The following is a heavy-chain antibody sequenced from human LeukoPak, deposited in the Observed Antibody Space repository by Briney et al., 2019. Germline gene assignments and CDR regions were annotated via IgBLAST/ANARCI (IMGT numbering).Heavy chain of an antibody. Sequence: GASVKVSCKASGYTFSDYFVHWVRQAPGQGLEWMVWINPKSGVTKYAQKFQGRVTMVRDTATSTVYMDLSSLTSDDTAVYFCARGWGSLYYFDFWGQGTLVTVSS. J-gene: IGHJ4*02. D-gene: IGHD3-16*01. CDR2: INPKSGVT. CDR3: ARGWGSLYYFDF. CDR1: GYTFSDYF. V-gene: IGHV1-2*02.